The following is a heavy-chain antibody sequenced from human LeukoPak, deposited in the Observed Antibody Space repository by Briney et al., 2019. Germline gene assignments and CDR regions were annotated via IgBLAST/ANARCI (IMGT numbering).Heavy chain of an antibody. CDR3: ARDTGLYYYDSSGPNDAFDI. J-gene: IGHJ3*02. D-gene: IGHD3-22*01. CDR2: IIPIFGTA. Sequence: ASVKVSCKASGGTFSSYAISWVRQAPGQGLEWMGGIIPIFGTANYAQKFQGRVTITADESTSTAYMELSSLRSEDTAVYYCARDTGLYYYDSSGPNDAFDIWGQGTMVTVSS. CDR1: GGTFSSYA. V-gene: IGHV1-69*01.